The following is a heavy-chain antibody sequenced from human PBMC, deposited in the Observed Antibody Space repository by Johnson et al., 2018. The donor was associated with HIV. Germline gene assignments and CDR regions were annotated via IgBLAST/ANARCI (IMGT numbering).Heavy chain of an antibody. V-gene: IGHV3-66*02. D-gene: IGHD6-13*01. Sequence: VQLVESGGGVVQPGRSLRVSCAASGFTFSSYAMSWVRQAPGKWLEWVSVIYSGGSIGYADSVKGRFTISRDNAKNSLYLQMNSLRAEDTAVYYCAREGYISSWYGPGHHVNDAFDIWGQGTMVTVSS. CDR1: GFTFSSYA. CDR3: AREGYISSWYGPGHHVNDAFDI. J-gene: IGHJ3*02. CDR2: IYSGGSI.